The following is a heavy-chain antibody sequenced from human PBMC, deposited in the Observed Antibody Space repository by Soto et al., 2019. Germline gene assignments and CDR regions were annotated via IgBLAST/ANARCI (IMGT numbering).Heavy chain of an antibody. Sequence: QVQLVQSGAEVKKPGASVKVSCKASGYTFTGYYMHWVRQAPGQGLEWMGWINPNSGGTNYAQKFQGWVTMTRDTSISTAYMELSRLRSDDTAVYYCARDSGSSWSPLYYYYGMDVWGQGTTVTVSS. CDR1: GYTFTGYY. J-gene: IGHJ6*02. D-gene: IGHD6-13*01. V-gene: IGHV1-2*04. CDR3: ARDSGSSWSPLYYYYGMDV. CDR2: INPNSGGT.